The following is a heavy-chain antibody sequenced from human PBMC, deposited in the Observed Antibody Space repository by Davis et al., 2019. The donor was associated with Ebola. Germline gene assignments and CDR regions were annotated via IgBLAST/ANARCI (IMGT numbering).Heavy chain of an antibody. D-gene: IGHD3-10*01. Sequence: SGLTLVKPTQTLTLTCTFSGFSLSTSGVGVGWIRQPPGKALEWLALIYWDDDKRYRPSLKSRLTITKDTSKNQVVLTMINMDPVDTATYYCAHRLGRFGEWNFDYWGLGTLVTVSS. CDR3: AHRLGRFGEWNFDY. V-gene: IGHV2-5*02. CDR2: IYWDDDK. J-gene: IGHJ4*02. CDR1: GFSLSTSGVG.